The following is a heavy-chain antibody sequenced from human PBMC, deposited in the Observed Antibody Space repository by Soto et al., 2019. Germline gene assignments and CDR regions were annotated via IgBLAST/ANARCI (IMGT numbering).Heavy chain of an antibody. D-gene: IGHD6-13*01. CDR3: ARHIGAGIYYYYGMDV. Sequence: SETLSLTCTVSGGSISSSSYYWGWIRQPPGKGLEWIGSIYYSGSTYYNPSLKSRVTISVDTSKNQFSLKLSSVTAADTAVYYCARHIGAGIYYYYGMDVWGQGTTVT. V-gene: IGHV4-39*01. J-gene: IGHJ6*02. CDR2: IYYSGST. CDR1: GGSISSSSYY.